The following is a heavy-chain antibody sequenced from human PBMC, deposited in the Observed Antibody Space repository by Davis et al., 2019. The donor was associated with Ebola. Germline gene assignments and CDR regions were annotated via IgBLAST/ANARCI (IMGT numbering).Heavy chain of an antibody. J-gene: IGHJ6*02. D-gene: IGHD5-18*01. CDR1: GYTFTSYG. V-gene: IGHV1-18*01. Sequence: AASVKVSCKASGYTFTSYGISWVRQAPGQGLEWMGWISAYNGNTNYAQKLQGRVTMTTDTSTSTAYMELRSLRSDDTAVYYCAREPTAMGRDYYYYYYGMDVWGQGTTVTVSS. CDR3: AREPTAMGRDYYYYYYGMDV. CDR2: ISAYNGNT.